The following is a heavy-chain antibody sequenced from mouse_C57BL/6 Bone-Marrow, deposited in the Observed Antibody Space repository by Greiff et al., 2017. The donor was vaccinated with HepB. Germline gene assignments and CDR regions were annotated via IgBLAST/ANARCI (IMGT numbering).Heavy chain of an antibody. CDR3: ANYGNFAY. CDR2: INPNNGGT. Sequence: VQLQQSGPELVKPGASVKISCKASGYTFTDYYMNWVKQSHGKSLEWIGDINPNNGGTSYNQKFKGKATLTVDKSSSTAYMELRSLTSEDSAVYYCANYGNFAYWGQGTLVTVSA. D-gene: IGHD2-1*01. CDR1: GYTFTDYY. V-gene: IGHV1-26*01. J-gene: IGHJ3*01.